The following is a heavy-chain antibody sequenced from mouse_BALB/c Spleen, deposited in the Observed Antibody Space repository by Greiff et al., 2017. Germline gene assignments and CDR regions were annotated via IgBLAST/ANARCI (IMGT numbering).Heavy chain of an antibody. CDR2: ISSGSSTI. D-gene: IGHD1-1*01. CDR3: ARDYYGSSPWYFDV. CDR1: GFTFSSFG. J-gene: IGHJ1*01. V-gene: IGHV5-17*02. Sequence: EVQRVESGGGLVQPGGSRKLSCAASGFTFSSFGMHWVRQAPEKGLEWVAYISSGSSTIYYADTVKGRFTISRDNPKNTLFLQMTSLRSEDTAMYYCARDYYGSSPWYFDVWGAGTTVTVSS.